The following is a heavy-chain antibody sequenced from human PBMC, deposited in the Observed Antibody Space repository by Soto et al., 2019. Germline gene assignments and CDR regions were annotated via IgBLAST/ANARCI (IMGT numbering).Heavy chain of an antibody. CDR3: ARERSSGAFEI. D-gene: IGHD1-26*01. CDR1: GYTFTSYD. Sequence: QVQLVQSGAEVKKPGASVKVSCKTSGYTFTSYDINWVRQATGQGLEWMGWMNPNSANTAYAQKCQGRVTMTRNTSIITAYMELSSLRSEDTAVYYCARERSSGAFEIWGQGTMVTVSS. V-gene: IGHV1-8*01. J-gene: IGHJ3*02. CDR2: MNPNSANT.